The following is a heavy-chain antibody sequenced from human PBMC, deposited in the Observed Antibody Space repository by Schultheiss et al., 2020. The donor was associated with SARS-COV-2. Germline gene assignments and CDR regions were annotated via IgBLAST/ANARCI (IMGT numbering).Heavy chain of an antibody. V-gene: IGHV3-21*04. CDR1: GFTFSHAW. CDR3: ARERLWWWHDAFDM. J-gene: IGHJ3*02. CDR2: ISSSSTYI. Sequence: GGSLRLSCAASGFTFSHAWMSWVRQAPGKGLEWVSSISSSSTYIYYADSVKGRFTISRDNSKNTLYLQMNSLRAEDTAVYYCARERLWWWHDAFDMWGQGTMVTVSS. D-gene: IGHD4/OR15-4a*01.